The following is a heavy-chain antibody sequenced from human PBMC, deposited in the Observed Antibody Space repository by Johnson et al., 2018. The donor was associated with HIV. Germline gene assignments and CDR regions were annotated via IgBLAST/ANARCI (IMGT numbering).Heavy chain of an antibody. D-gene: IGHD3-10*02. CDR3: AREAATTFWGWDAFDI. CDR2: ISYDGSNK. J-gene: IGHJ3*02. V-gene: IGHV3-30-3*01. CDR1: GFTFSSYA. Sequence: QMQLVESGGGVVQPGRSLRLSCAASGFTFSSYAIHWVRQAPGKGLEWVAVISYDGSNKYYTDSVKGRFTISRDNSKNTLYLQMNSLRAEDTAVYYCAREAATTFWGWDAFDIWGQGTMGTISS.